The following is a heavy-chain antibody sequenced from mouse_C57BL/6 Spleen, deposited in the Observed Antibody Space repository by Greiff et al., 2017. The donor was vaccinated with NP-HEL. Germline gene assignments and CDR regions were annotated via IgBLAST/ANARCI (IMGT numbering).Heavy chain of an antibody. V-gene: IGHV1-69*01. CDR2: IDPSDSYT. CDR3: ARSNYGSSHWYFDV. J-gene: IGHJ1*03. Sequence: VQLQQSGAELVMPGASVKLSCKASGYTFTSYWMHWVKQRPGQGLEWIGEIDPSDSYTNYNQKFKGKSTLTVDTSSSTAYMQLSSLTSEDSAVYYCARSNYGSSHWYFDVWGTGTTVTVSS. D-gene: IGHD1-1*01. CDR1: GYTFTSYW.